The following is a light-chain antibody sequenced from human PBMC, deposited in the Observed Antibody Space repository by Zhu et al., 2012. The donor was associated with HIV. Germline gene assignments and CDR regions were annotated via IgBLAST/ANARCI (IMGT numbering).Light chain of an antibody. V-gene: IGKV3-15*01. CDR3: QEYSSWPHT. CDR1: QSLSNK. CDR2: DAS. J-gene: IGKJ2*01. Sequence: EVVMTQSPAILYVSSGERATLSCRASQSLSNKLAWYQQKSGQSPRLLIYDASTRATGIPGRFSGSGSGVEFTLTISSLQSEDFAVYYCQEYSSWPHTFGQGTKVEIK.